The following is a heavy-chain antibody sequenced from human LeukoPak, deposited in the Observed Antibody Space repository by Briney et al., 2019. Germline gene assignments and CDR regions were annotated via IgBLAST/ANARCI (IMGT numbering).Heavy chain of an antibody. CDR1: GFTFSSYE. Sequence: GGSLRLSCAASGFTFSSYEMNWVRQAPGKGLEWVSYISSSGSTIYAQSVKGRFTISRDNAKNSLYLQMNSLRAEDTAVYYCASRGYFDCRGQGTPGTVSS. D-gene: IGHD3-10*01. J-gene: IGHJ4*02. CDR3: ASRGYFDC. CDR2: ISSSGSTI. V-gene: IGHV3-48*03.